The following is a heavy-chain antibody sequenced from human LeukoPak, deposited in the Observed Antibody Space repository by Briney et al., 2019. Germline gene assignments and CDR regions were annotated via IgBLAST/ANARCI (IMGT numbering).Heavy chain of an antibody. Sequence: GGSLRLSCAASGFSFSSYWMHWVRQAPGKGLVWVSRINNDGTATVYADSAKGRFTISRDNAKNTLSLQMNSLSAEDTAVYYCARSIDGCHDHWGLGILVTVSS. V-gene: IGHV3-74*01. J-gene: IGHJ4*02. CDR1: GFSFSSYW. CDR3: ARSIDGCHDH. D-gene: IGHD5-24*01. CDR2: INNDGTAT.